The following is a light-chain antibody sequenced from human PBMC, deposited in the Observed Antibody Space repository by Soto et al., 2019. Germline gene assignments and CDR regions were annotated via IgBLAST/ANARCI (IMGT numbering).Light chain of an antibody. J-gene: IGLJ1*01. V-gene: IGLV2-14*01. CDR1: SSDVGGNKY. Sequence: QSALAQPASVSGSPGQSITISCTGTSSDVGGNKYVSWYQQYPGKVPKLLINKVTNRPSGVSYRFSGSKSGSTASLTISARLAEDEADYFCASSTSDSLYVFGTGTKVTVL. CDR3: ASSTSDSLYV. CDR2: KVT.